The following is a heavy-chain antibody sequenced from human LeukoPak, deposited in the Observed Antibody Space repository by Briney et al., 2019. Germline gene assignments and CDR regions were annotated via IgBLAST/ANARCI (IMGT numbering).Heavy chain of an antibody. V-gene: IGHV3-30*04. CDR2: ISYDGSNE. CDR1: GFTFSSYV. CDR3: ARDTSIVDPAGYMDV. Sequence: GGSLRLSCAASGFTFSSYVMHWVRQAPGKGLEWVAIISYDGSNEYYADSVKGRFTISRDNSKNTLYLQLNSLRSEDTAVYSCARDTSIVDPAGYMDVWGKGTTVTVSS. J-gene: IGHJ6*03. D-gene: IGHD6-6*01.